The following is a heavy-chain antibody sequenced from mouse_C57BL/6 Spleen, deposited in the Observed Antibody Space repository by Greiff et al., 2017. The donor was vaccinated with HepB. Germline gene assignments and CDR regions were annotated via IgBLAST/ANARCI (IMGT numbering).Heavy chain of an antibody. D-gene: IGHD4-1*01. CDR1: GFTFSSYA. Sequence: EVKLMESGEGLVKPGGSLKLSCAASGFTFSSYAMSWVRQTPEKRLEWVAYISSGGDYIYYADTVKGRFTISRDNARNTLYLQMSSLKSEDTAMYYCTRENLTGRAYWGQGTLVTVSA. CDR2: ISSGGDYI. J-gene: IGHJ3*01. CDR3: TRENLTGRAY. V-gene: IGHV5-9-1*02.